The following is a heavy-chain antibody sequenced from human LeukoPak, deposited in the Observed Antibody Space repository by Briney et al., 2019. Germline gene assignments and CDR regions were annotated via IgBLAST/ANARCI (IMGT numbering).Heavy chain of an antibody. J-gene: IGHJ4*02. V-gene: IGHV3-11*01. D-gene: IGHD3/OR15-3a*01. CDR2: ISSSGSTI. CDR1: GFTFSDYY. CDR3: AKWTGNSVNFDY. Sequence: GGSLRLSCAAPGFTFSDYYMSWIRQAPGKGLEWVSYISSSGSTIYYADSVKGRFTISRDNAKNSLYLQMNSLRAEDTAVYYCAKWTGNSVNFDYWGQGTLVTVSS.